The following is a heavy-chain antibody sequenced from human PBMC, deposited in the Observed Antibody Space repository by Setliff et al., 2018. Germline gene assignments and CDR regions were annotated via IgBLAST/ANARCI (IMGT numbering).Heavy chain of an antibody. CDR3: ARHRGGNAGYYFDY. J-gene: IGHJ4*02. CDR2: IYPGNSNT. V-gene: IGHV5-51*01. Sequence: GESLKISCKGSGYSFTSNWIAWVRQMPGKGLECMGIIYPGNSNTRYSPPFQGQVTISADKSISTAYLQWSSLKASDTAMYYCARHRGGNAGYYFDYWGQGTLVTVSS. CDR1: GYSFTSNW. D-gene: IGHD2-15*01.